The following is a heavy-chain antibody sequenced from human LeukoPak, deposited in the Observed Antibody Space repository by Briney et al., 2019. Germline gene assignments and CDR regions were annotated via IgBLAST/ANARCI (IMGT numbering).Heavy chain of an antibody. V-gene: IGHV1-69*05. Sequence: SVKVSCKASGGTFSSYAISWLRQAPGQGLEWMGGIIPIFGTANYAQKFQGRVTMTRDTSTSTVYMELSSLRSEDTAVYYCARGPRSAVAGTFDYWGQGTLVTVSS. CDR3: ARGPRSAVAGTFDY. CDR2: IIPIFGTA. CDR1: GGTFSSYA. J-gene: IGHJ4*02. D-gene: IGHD6-19*01.